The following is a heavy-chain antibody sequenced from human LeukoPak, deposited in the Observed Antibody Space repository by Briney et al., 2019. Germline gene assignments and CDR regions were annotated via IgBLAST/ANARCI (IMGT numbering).Heavy chain of an antibody. CDR3: AKEKGPTYGYFYYYMDV. V-gene: IGHV3-30*02. D-gene: IGHD3-10*01. CDR1: GFSFSTYG. CDR2: IRYDGSNK. J-gene: IGHJ6*03. Sequence: GGSLRLSCAASGFSFSTYGTHWVRQAPGKGLEWVAFIRYDGSNKYYADSVKGRFTISRDNSKNTLYLQMNSLRAEDTAVYYCAKEKGPTYGYFYYYMDVWGKGTTVTVSS.